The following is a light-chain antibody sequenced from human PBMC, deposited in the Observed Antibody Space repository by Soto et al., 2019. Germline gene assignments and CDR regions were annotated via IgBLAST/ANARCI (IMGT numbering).Light chain of an antibody. Sequence: DIQMTQSPSSLSASVGDRVTSTCRASQGISNYLAWYQQKPGKVPKLLIYAASTLQSGVPSRFSGSGSGTDFTLTISSQQPEDVATYYGQKCGLAPFTFGGGTKVELK. CDR3: QKCGLAPFT. CDR2: AAS. J-gene: IGKJ4*01. CDR1: QGISNY. V-gene: IGKV1-27*01.